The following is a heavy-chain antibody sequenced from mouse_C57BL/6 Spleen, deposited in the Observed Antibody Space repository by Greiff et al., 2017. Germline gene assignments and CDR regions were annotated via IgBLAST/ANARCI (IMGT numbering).Heavy chain of an antibody. V-gene: IGHV1-62-2*01. J-gene: IGHJ2*01. CDR1: GYTFTEYT. CDR2: FYPGSGSI. D-gene: IGHD1-3*01. CDR3: ARHEEGVSSPFDY. Sequence: PEVQLQQSCKASGYTFTEYTIHWVKQRSGQGLEWIGWFYPGSGSIKYNEKFRDKATLTADKSSSTVYMELSRLTSEDSAVYFCARHEEGVSSPFDYWGQGTTLTVSS.